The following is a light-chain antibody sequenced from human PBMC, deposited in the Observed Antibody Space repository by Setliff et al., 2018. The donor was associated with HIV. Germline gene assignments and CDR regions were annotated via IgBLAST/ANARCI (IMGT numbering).Light chain of an antibody. J-gene: IGLJ1*01. CDR1: SSDVGFYNR. Sequence: QSALTQPPSVSGSPGQSVTISCTGTSSDVGFYNRVSWYQQPPGTAPKLMISEVSNRPSGVPDRFSGSKSGNTASLTISGLRAEDEADYFCSSFAGKDNLIFGSGTKVTVL. CDR3: SSFAGKDNLI. V-gene: IGLV2-18*02. CDR2: EVS.